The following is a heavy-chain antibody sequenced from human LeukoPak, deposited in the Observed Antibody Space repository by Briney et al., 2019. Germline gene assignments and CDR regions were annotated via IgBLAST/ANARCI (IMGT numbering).Heavy chain of an antibody. D-gene: IGHD2-15*01. Sequence: GGALRLSCAASGFTFSSSAMSWVRQAPGKGREWVSAISNNGCYTYYADSVQGRLTISRDNSKSPLCLQKNSLRAEETAVYYCAKQLGFCSDCSCYFPYWGQGTLVTVSS. J-gene: IGHJ4*02. CDR2: ISNNGCYT. V-gene: IGHV3-23*01. CDR1: GFTFSSSA. CDR3: AKQLGFCSDCSCYFPY.